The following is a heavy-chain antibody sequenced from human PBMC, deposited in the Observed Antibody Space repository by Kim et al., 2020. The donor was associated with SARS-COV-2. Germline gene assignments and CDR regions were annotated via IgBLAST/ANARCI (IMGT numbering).Heavy chain of an antibody. D-gene: IGHD3-10*01. CDR3: AKAFNYGSASAYASFDS. V-gene: IGHV3-23*01. CDR1: GFTFSNYA. J-gene: IGHJ5*01. CDR2: ITRSGGET. Sequence: GGSLRLSCAASGFTFSNYAMSWVRQTPGKGLEWVSTITRSGGETFYADSVKGRFAISRDNSENTLFLQMNSLRVEDTAIYYCAKAFNYGSASAYASFDSWGQGSLVTISS.